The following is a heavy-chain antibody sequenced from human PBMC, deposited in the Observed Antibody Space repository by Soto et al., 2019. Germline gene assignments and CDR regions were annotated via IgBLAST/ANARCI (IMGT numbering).Heavy chain of an antibody. CDR3: ATPSGHQPNY. CDR1: GFTFSSYW. J-gene: IGHJ4*02. CDR2: INQDGSDK. D-gene: IGHD2-2*01. Sequence: PASSLRLSSAASGFTFSSYWMSWVRQAPGKGLEWVANINQDGSDKYYVDSVKGRFTISRDNARNSLYLQMNSLRAEDTAIYYCATPSGHQPNYWGQGTLVTVSS. V-gene: IGHV3-7*03.